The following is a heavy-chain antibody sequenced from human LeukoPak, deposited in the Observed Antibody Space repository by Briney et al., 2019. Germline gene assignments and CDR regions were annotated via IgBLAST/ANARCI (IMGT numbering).Heavy chain of an antibody. Sequence: GGSLRLSCAASGFTFSSHSMSWVRQAPGKGLEWVSYISSRSSTIYYADSVKGRFTISRDNAKNSLYLQMNSLRAEDTAVYYCARGAYYYEDWGQGTLVTVSS. CDR2: ISSRSSTI. CDR3: ARGAYYYED. J-gene: IGHJ4*02. D-gene: IGHD3-22*01. V-gene: IGHV3-48*01. CDR1: GFTFSSHS.